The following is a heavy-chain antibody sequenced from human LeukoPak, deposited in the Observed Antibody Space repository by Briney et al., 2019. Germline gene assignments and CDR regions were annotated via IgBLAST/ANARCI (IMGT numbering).Heavy chain of an antibody. CDR3: ARHRTASDY. V-gene: IGHV3-23*01. CDR2: ISGSGRSA. D-gene: IGHD3-16*02. CDR1: GFTFMNYA. J-gene: IGHJ4*02. Sequence: PGGSLRLSCAASGFTFMNYAMNWVRQAPGKGLQWVSAISGSGRSAYYADSVKGRFTISRDNSKNTVYLQMINVRAEDTAVYYCARHRTASDYWGQGTLVTVSS.